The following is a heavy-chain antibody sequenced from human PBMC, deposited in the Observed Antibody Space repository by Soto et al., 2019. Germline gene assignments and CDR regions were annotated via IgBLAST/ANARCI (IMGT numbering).Heavy chain of an antibody. CDR2: INPSSSAT. D-gene: IGHD2-2*01. V-gene: IGHV1-46*01. CDR3: ARGYSSSGNGYRLYYYDMDV. CDR1: GYTITSYY. J-gene: IGHJ6*02. Sequence: ASVKVSCKASGYTITSYYMHWVRQAPGQGLEWMGIINPSSSATRYSQKFQGRVTMTRDVSTSTVYMEMSGLRSEDTAVYYCARGYSSSGNGYRLYYYDMDVWGQGTTVTVSS.